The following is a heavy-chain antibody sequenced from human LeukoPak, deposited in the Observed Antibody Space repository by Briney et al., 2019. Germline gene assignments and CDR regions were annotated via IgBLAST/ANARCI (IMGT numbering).Heavy chain of an antibody. V-gene: IGHV3-23*01. J-gene: IGHJ6*03. CDR1: AFTFDDYA. Sequence: GGSLILSCAASAFTFDDYAMSWVRQAPGKGLEWVSAISGSGGSTYYADSVKGRFTISRDNSKNTLYLQMNSLRAEDTAVYYCAKDLIDSSSWYYYYYMDVWGKGTTVTVSS. CDR3: AKDLIDSSSWYYYYYMDV. D-gene: IGHD6-13*01. CDR2: ISGSGGST.